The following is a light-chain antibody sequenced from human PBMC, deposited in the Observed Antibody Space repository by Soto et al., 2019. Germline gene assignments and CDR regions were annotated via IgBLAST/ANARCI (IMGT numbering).Light chain of an antibody. CDR3: QSFDSSLSGAL. CDR1: SSNIDAGND. V-gene: IGLV1-40*01. J-gene: IGLJ3*02. CDR2: GAT. Sequence: QSVLTQPPSVSGAPGQRVTISCSGSSSNIDAGNDVHWYQQLPGAAPKLLIYGATRRPSGVPDRFSGSRSGNSAFLAITGLQVEDESVYYCQSFDSSLSGALFGGGTKLTVL.